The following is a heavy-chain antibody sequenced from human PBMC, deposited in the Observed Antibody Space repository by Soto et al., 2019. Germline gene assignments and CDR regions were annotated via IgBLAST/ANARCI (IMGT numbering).Heavy chain of an antibody. CDR3: ARSSCSSISCYSRSTFAS. CDR2: IYNSGSYISVST. Sequence: SETLSRTCSVSGGSFSSNCWSCIRQPSWKGLEWIVRIYNSGSYISVSTTYNPSLNSRVTMSVDTSKNQFSLKLSSVTAAETALYYCARSSCSSISCYSRSTFASWGQGTLVTVSS. V-gene: IGHV4-4*07. J-gene: IGHJ5*02. D-gene: IGHD2-2*01. CDR1: GGSFSSNC.